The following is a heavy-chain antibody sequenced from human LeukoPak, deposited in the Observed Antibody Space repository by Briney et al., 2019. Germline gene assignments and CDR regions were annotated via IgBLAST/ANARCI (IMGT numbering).Heavy chain of an antibody. J-gene: IGHJ4*02. Sequence: GGSLRLSCAASGFTFSSYAMSWVRQAPGKGLEWVSAISGSGGSTYYADSVKGRFTISRDNAKNSLYLQMNSLRAEDTAVYYCARGRHYYDSSGYYDYWGQGTLVTVSS. V-gene: IGHV3-23*01. CDR2: ISGSGGST. CDR3: ARGRHYYDSSGYYDY. D-gene: IGHD3-22*01. CDR1: GFTFSSYA.